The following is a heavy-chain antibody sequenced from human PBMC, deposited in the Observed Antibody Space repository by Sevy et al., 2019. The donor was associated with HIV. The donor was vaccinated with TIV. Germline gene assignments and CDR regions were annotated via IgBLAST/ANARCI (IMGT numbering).Heavy chain of an antibody. CDR2: IRSSGSDI. D-gene: IGHD3-22*01. J-gene: IGHJ5*02. CDR1: GFTFSNYD. CDR3: VRNGGAYEGGFDP. Sequence: GGSLRLSCVASGFTFSNYDMNWVRQAPGKGLEWVSKIRSSGSDIYYADSVKGRFTISRDNAKDSLNLKMNSLRAEDTAVYHWVRNGGAYEGGFDPWGQGTLVTVSS. V-gene: IGHV3-48*03.